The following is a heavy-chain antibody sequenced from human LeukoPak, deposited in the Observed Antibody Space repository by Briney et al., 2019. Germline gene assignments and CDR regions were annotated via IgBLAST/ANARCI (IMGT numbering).Heavy chain of an antibody. CDR1: GGTFSSYA. J-gene: IGHJ3*01. V-gene: IGHV1-69*13. D-gene: IGHD6-19*01. CDR3: ARGGYSSGWYPDQNDAFDV. Sequence: ASVKVSCKASGGTFSSYAISWVRQAPGQGLEWMGGIIPIFGTANYAQKFQGRVTITADESTSTAYMELSSLRSEDTAVYYCARGGYSSGWYPDQNDAFDVWGQGTMVTVSS. CDR2: IIPIFGTA.